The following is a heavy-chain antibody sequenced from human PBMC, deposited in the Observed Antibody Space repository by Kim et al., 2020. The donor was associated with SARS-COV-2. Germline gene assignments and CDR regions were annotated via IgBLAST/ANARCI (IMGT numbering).Heavy chain of an antibody. V-gene: IGHV1-69*01. CDR3: ASGGSGSTRPYYFDY. D-gene: IGHD3-10*01. J-gene: IGHJ4*02. Sequence: KFQGRVTITADESTRTAYMELSSLRSEDTAVYYCASGGSGSTRPYYFDYWGQGTLVTVSS.